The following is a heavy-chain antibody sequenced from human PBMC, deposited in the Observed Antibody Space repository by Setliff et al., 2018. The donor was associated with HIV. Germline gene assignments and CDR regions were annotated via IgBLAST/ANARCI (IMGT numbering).Heavy chain of an antibody. V-gene: IGHV1-18*01. Sequence: GASVKVSCKTSGYTFTHYGLVWVRQAPGQGLEWMGWVSGNDGRTDYAQKFKDRVTMTTDPSTATTYMQLRSLKSDDTAVYYCARGGGYRGYDGTLDYWGQGTLVTVSS. CDR1: GYTFTHYG. J-gene: IGHJ4*02. CDR3: ARGGGYRGYDGTLDY. CDR2: VSGNDGRT. D-gene: IGHD5-12*01.